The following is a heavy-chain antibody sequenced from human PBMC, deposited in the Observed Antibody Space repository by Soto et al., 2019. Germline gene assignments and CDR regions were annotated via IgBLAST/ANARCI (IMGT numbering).Heavy chain of an antibody. J-gene: IGHJ4*02. CDR3: ARVGYYDSSGYYRNMENYYFDY. V-gene: IGHV1-18*01. Sequence: ASVKVSCKASGYTFTSYGISWVRQAPGQGLEWMGWISAYNGNTNYAQKLQGRVTMTTDTSTSTAYMELRSLRSDDTAVYYCARVGYYDSSGYYRNMENYYFDYWGRGTLVTVSS. D-gene: IGHD3-22*01. CDR2: ISAYNGNT. CDR1: GYTFTSYG.